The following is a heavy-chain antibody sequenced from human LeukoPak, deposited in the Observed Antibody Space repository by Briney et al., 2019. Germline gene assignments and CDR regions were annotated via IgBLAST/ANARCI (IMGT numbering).Heavy chain of an antibody. CDR1: GFTFNSYS. V-gene: IGHV3-30-3*01. CDR2: ISDDETYK. D-gene: IGHD3-10*02. J-gene: IGHJ4*02. CDR3: TRGMLRQPPDY. Sequence: PGGSLRLSCAPSGFTFNSYSMHWVPQAPGKGLERVTAISDDETYKFYADSVKGRFTISRDNSKNTLYLQMNSVRVEDTALYYCTRGMLRQPPDYWGQGMLVTVSS.